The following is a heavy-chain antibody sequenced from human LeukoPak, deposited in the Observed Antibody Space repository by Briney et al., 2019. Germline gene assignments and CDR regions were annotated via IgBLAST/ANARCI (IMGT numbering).Heavy chain of an antibody. CDR3: ARIRCGHTDVVCYNY. CDR1: GVSFSAYS. Sequence: SETLSLTCAVHGVSFSAYSRSWIRQSPGRGLEWIGEIIPGGGVIYNPSLKSRATISGDTSENQFSLSLTSVTAADTAVYYCARIRCGHTDVVCYNYWGLGTLVTVSS. CDR2: IIPGGGV. J-gene: IGHJ4*02. D-gene: IGHD2-21*01. V-gene: IGHV4-34*12.